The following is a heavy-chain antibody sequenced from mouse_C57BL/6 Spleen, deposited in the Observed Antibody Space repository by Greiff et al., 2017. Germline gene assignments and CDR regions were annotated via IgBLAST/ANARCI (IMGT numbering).Heavy chain of an antibody. CDR3: VGDRLRDYAMDY. Sequence: EVQVVESGGGLVQPKGSLKLSCAASGFTFNTYAMHWVRQAPGKGLEWVARIRSKSSNYATYYADSVKDRFTISRDDSQRMLYLQMNSLKTADTAMYYCVGDRLRDYAMDYWGQGTSVTVS. J-gene: IGHJ4*01. D-gene: IGHD2-4*01. CDR1: GFTFNTYA. V-gene: IGHV10-3*01. CDR2: IRSKSSNYAT.